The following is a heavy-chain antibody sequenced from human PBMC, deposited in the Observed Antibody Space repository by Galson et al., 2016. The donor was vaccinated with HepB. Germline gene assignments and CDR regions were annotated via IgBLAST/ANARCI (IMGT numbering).Heavy chain of an antibody. V-gene: IGHV3-30*14. Sequence: YADSVKGRFTISRDSSKNTLYFQMNSLRAEDTAMYYCARGVPYYDFWSGKPFDYWGQGTLVTVSS. J-gene: IGHJ4*02. D-gene: IGHD3-3*01. CDR3: ARGVPYYDFWSGKPFDY.